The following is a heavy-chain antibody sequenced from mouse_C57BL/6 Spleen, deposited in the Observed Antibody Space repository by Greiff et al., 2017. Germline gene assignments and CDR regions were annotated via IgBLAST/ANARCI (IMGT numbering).Heavy chain of an antibody. CDR2: IYPSDSET. D-gene: IGHD2-14*01. CDR1: GYTFTSYW. J-gene: IGHJ4*01. CDR3: ARGDRDAMDY. V-gene: IGHV1-61*01. Sequence: VQLQQSGAELVRPGSSVKLSCKASGYTFTSYWMDWVKQRPGQGLEWIGNIYPSDSETHYNQKFKDKATLTVDKSSSTAYMQLSSPTSEDSAVYYCARGDRDAMDYWGQGTSVTVSS.